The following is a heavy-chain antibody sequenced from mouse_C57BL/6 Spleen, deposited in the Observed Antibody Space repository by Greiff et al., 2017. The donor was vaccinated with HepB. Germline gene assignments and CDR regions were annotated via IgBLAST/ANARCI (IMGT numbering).Heavy chain of an antibody. V-gene: IGHV1-39*01. CDR3: RGCITTVVATFDY. CDR1: VYSFTAYN. Sequence: VQLQQSGPELVKPGASVKISCKASVYSFTAYNMNWVKQSNGKSLEWIGVINPNYGTTSYNQKFKGKAILTADKSSSTAYMGLRSLTSEDSAVYYCRGCITTVVATFDYWGQGTTLTESS. D-gene: IGHD1-1*01. J-gene: IGHJ2*01. CDR2: INPNYGTT.